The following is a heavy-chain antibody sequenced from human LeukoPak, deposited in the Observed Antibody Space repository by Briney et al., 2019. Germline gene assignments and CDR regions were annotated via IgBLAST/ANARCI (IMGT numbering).Heavy chain of an antibody. CDR1: GFTFDDYA. J-gene: IGHJ4*02. D-gene: IGHD3/OR15-3a*01. V-gene: IGHV3-9*03. CDR2: INWNSGTI. CDR3: VKSSGFWTGPFDY. Sequence: GGSLRLSCAASGFTFDDYAMHWVWQAPWKGLEWVSGINWNSGTIAYADSVKGRFTISRDNAKNSLYLQMNSLRPEDMAVYYCVKSSGFWTGPFDYWGQGIWVTVSS.